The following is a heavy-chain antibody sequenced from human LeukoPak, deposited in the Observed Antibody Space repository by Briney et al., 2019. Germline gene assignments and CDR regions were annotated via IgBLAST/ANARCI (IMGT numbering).Heavy chain of an antibody. CDR1: GFTFDSYW. Sequence: GGSLRLSCAPSGFTFDSYWMSWVRQAPGKGLEWVAHIKEDGSEKYYVDSVKGRFTISRDNAKNSVYLQMNSVRAEETAMYYCAREIGSAARGRWGQGTLVTVS. D-gene: IGHD6-13*01. V-gene: IGHV3-7*05. CDR3: AREIGSAARGR. J-gene: IGHJ4*02. CDR2: IKEDGSEK.